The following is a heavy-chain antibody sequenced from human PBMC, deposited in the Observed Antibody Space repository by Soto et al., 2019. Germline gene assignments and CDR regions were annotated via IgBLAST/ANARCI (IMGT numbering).Heavy chain of an antibody. V-gene: IGHV3-23*01. CDR1: GFTFSSYA. CDR2: ISGSGGST. Sequence: TGGSLRLSCAASGFTFSSYAMSWVRQAPGKGLEWVSAISGSGGSTYYADSVKGRFTTSRDNSKNTLYLQMNGLRAEDTAVYYCAKDRSQRGYCSSTSCYVGSDYWGQGTLVTVSS. J-gene: IGHJ4*02. CDR3: AKDRSQRGYCSSTSCYVGSDY. D-gene: IGHD2-2*01.